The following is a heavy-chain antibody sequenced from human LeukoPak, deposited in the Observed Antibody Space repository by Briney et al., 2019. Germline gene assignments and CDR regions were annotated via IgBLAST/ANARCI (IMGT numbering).Heavy chain of an antibody. CDR2: ISSSGGSI. V-gene: IGHV3-11*04. CDR3: ARGRTYSSSWPFDY. J-gene: IGHJ4*02. Sequence: PGGSLRLSCAASGFTFNDYYMSWIRQAPGKGLEWVSYISSSGGSINYADSVKGRFTISRDNAKNSLYLQMNSLGAEDTAVYYCARGRTYSSSWPFDYWGQGTLVTVSS. CDR1: GFTFNDYY. D-gene: IGHD6-13*01.